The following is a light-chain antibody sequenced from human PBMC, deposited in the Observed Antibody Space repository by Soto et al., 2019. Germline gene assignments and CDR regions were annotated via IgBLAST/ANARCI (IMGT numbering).Light chain of an antibody. Sequence: QTVVTQAPSASGTPGQRVAISCSGSSSNIGSNTVSWYQQLPGTAPKLLIYSNNQRPSGVPDRFSGSKSGTSASLAINGLQSEDEADYYCAAWDDSLNGLVFGGGTKVTVL. CDR1: SSNIGSNT. CDR2: SNN. V-gene: IGLV1-44*01. J-gene: IGLJ3*02. CDR3: AAWDDSLNGLV.